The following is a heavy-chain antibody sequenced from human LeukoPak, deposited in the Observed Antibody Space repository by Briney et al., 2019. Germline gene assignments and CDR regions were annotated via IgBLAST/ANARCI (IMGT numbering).Heavy chain of an antibody. CDR2: ITGSGALT. J-gene: IGHJ4*02. CDR3: AKDRVDGSGSQFDS. D-gene: IGHD3-10*01. V-gene: IGHV3-23*01. Sequence: GGSLRLSCAASGFTFSNYAMTWVRQAPGKGLEWVSSITGSGALTYYADSVKGRFTISKDNAMDTLFLQMNSLRADDTAVYYCAKDRVDGSGSQFDSWGQGSLVTVSS. CDR1: GFTFSNYA.